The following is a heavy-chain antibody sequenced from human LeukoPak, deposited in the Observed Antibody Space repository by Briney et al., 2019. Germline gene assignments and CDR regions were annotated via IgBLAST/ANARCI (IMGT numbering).Heavy chain of an antibody. CDR2: ISSSSSTI. V-gene: IGHV3-48*01. J-gene: IGHJ4*02. CDR3: ARVKMGGSGSYPHY. D-gene: IGHD3-10*01. CDR1: GFTFSSYS. Sequence: GGSLRLSCAASGFTFSSYSMNWVRQAPGKGLEWVSYISSSSSTIYYADSVKGRFTISRDNAKNSLYLQMNSLRAEDTAVYYCARVKMGGSGSYPHYWGQGTLVTVSS.